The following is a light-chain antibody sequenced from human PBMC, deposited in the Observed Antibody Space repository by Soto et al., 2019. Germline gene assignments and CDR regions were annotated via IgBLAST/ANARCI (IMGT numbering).Light chain of an antibody. Sequence: ILMTQSPATLSVSPGERATLSCRASQSVSNNFAWYQQKPGQAPRLLLYDASTRATGIPARLSGSGSGTAFTHTSSGVQPADFAVYDCQEANNWPPWSFGRGTKVEIK. CDR3: QEANNWPPWS. J-gene: IGKJ1*01. CDR2: DAS. V-gene: IGKV3-15*01. CDR1: QSVSNN.